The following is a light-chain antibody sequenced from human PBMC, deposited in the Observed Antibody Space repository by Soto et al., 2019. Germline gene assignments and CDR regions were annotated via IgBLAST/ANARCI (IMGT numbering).Light chain of an antibody. V-gene: IGLV2-14*01. J-gene: IGLJ1*01. CDR1: SGDIGDYNY. CDR2: DVS. Sequence: LTQHAYGADFPGQSITITCVGTSGDIGDYNYVSWYQQHPGKVPKVIIYDVSNRPSGVSYRFSGTKSGNTASLTVSGLQAEDEADYYCCSYTRSGTLIFGTGTKVTVL. CDR3: CSYTRSGTLI.